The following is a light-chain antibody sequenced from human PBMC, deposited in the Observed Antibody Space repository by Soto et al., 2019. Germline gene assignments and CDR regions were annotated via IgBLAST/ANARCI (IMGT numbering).Light chain of an antibody. CDR3: QQYNSDSRT. V-gene: IGKV1-5*01. CDR2: DAS. Sequence: DIQMTQSPSTLSASVGDRVTITCRASQSISTWLAWYQQKPGNAPKLLIFDASNLESGVPSRFSGSGSGTEFTLTIDSLQPDDFATYYCQQYNSDSRTFGQGTKVDIX. CDR1: QSISTW. J-gene: IGKJ1*01.